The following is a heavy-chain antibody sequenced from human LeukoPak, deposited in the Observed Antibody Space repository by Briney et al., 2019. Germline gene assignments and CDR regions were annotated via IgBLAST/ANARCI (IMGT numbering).Heavy chain of an antibody. CDR1: GGSFSGYH. V-gene: IGHV4-34*01. J-gene: IGHJ4*02. CDR3: ARRLVDSGASQVSDD. CDR2: INDSGSV. Sequence: SETLSLTCAVYGGSFSGYHWSWIRQPPGKGLEWIGEINDSGSVNCNPSLKNRVTLSVDTSKNQFSLRLSSVAAADTAVYYCARRLVDSGASQVSDDWGQGTLVTVSS. D-gene: IGHD2-15*01.